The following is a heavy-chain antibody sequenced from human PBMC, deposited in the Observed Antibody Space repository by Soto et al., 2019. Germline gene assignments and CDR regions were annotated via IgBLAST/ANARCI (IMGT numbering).Heavy chain of an antibody. J-gene: IGHJ5*02. D-gene: IGHD1-26*01. CDR1: GFTFSSYA. V-gene: IGHV3-23*01. Sequence: SGFTFSSYAMSWVRQAPGKGLEWISSISGSGFKKYYADSVKGRFTISRDNSKSTVYLELNNLSAEDTAVYHCAKNQGVELVPLATVDWFDPWGQGSVVTVSS. CDR3: AKNQGVELVPLATVDWFDP. CDR2: ISGSGFKK.